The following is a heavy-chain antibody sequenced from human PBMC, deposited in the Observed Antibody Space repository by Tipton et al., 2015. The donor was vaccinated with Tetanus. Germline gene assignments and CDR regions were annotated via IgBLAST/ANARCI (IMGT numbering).Heavy chain of an antibody. CDR3: ARDSTYLFDY. V-gene: IGHV3-23*01. CDR2: ISRSGDNT. Sequence: SLRLSCAASGFTFSSYAMHWVRQAPGKGLEWVSGISRSGDNTFYADSVKGRFTISRDNSKNTLYLLMNSLRAEDTAVYYCARDSTYLFDYWGQGPLVTVSS. D-gene: IGHD2-2*01. CDR1: GFTFSSYA. J-gene: IGHJ4*01.